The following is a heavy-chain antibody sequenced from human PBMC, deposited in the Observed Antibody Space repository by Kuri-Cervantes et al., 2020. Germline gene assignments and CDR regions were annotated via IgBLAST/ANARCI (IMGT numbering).Heavy chain of an antibody. CDR2: FDPEDGET. Sequence: ASVKVSCKVFGYTLTELSMHWVRQAPGKGLEWMGGFDPEDGETIYAQKLQGRVTMTTDTSTSTAYMELRSLRSDDTAVYYCARDPGGHFDYWGQGTLVTVSS. CDR1: GYTLTELS. V-gene: IGHV1-24*01. D-gene: IGHD2-8*02. J-gene: IGHJ4*02. CDR3: ARDPGGHFDY.